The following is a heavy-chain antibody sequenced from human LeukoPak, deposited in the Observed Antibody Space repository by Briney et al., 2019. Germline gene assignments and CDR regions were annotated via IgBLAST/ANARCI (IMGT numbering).Heavy chain of an antibody. J-gene: IGHJ4*02. Sequence: SETLSLTCTPSGGSISSYFWSWIRQPPGKKLEWIGYIYYSGSTNYNPSLKSRVTISVDTSKNQFSLKLSSMTAADTAVYYCARAPRWSGSTSYFDYWGQGTLVTVSS. CDR3: ARAPRWSGSTSYFDY. CDR1: GGSISSYF. D-gene: IGHD3-10*02. V-gene: IGHV4-59*01. CDR2: IYYSGST.